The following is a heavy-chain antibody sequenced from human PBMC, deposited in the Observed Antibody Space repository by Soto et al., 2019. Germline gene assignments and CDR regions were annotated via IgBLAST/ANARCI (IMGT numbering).Heavy chain of an antibody. CDR3: ARHKAAGSDRGGMDV. J-gene: IGHJ6*01. V-gene: IGHV4-59*08. CDR2: VHYSGRT. Sequence: QVQLQESGPGLVKPSETLSLTCTVSGGSISNFYWTWIRQPPGKGLEWIGNVHYSGRTNYNPSVKRRVTPSVDAAKNQLSLNLSSVTAADTAVYYWARHKAAGSDRGGMDVWGQGTTVTVSS. D-gene: IGHD6-25*01. CDR1: GGSISNFY.